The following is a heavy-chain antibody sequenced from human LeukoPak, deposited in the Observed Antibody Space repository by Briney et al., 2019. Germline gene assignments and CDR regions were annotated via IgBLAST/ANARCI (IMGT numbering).Heavy chain of an antibody. CDR2: ISSSSSYI. CDR3: ARGPGYCSSTSCYTTGFDY. V-gene: IGHV3-21*01. Sequence: GGSLRLSCAASGFTFSSYSMNWVRQAPGKGLEWVSSISSSSSYIYYADSVKGRFTISRDNAKNSLYLQMNSLRAEDTAVYYRARGPGYCSSTSCYTTGFDYWGQGTLVTVSS. J-gene: IGHJ4*02. CDR1: GFTFSSYS. D-gene: IGHD2-2*02.